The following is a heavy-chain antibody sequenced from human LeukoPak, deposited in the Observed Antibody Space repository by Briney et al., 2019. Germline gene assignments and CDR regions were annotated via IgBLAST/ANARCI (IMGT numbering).Heavy chain of an antibody. Sequence: GASVKVSCKASGYTFTGYYMHWVRQAPGQGLEWMGRINPNSGGTNYAQKFQGRVTMTRDTSISTAYMELSRLRSDDTVVYDCARVPGYSSSWAYYFDYWGQGTLVTVSS. D-gene: IGHD6-13*01. CDR1: GYTFTGYY. CDR2: INPNSGGT. V-gene: IGHV1-2*05. CDR3: ARVPGYSSSWAYYFDY. J-gene: IGHJ4*02.